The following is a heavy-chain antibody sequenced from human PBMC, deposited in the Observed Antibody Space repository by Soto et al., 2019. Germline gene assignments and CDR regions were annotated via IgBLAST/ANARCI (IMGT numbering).Heavy chain of an antibody. CDR3: ARQMDSSGWYHFDY. J-gene: IGHJ4*02. Sequence: QKPGKGLEWMGIIYAGDSDTRYSPSFQGQVTISADKSISTAYLQWSSLKASDTAMYYCARQMDSSGWYHFDYWGQGTLVTVSS. D-gene: IGHD6-19*01. V-gene: IGHV5-51*01. CDR2: IYAGDSDT.